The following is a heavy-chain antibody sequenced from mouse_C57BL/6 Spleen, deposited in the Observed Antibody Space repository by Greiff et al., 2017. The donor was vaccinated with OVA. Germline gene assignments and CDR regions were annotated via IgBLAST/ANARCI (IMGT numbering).Heavy chain of an antibody. V-gene: IGHV5-6*02. D-gene: IGHD1-1*01. CDR2: ISSGGSYT. CDR3: ARHSDYYGSSPHFDY. J-gene: IGHJ2*01. Sequence: DVMLVESGGDLVKPGGSLKLSCAASGFTFSSYGMSWVRQTPDKRLEWVATISSGGSYTYYPDSVKGRFTISRDNAKNTLYLQMSSLKSEDTAMYYCARHSDYYGSSPHFDYWGQGTTLTVSS. CDR1: GFTFSSYG.